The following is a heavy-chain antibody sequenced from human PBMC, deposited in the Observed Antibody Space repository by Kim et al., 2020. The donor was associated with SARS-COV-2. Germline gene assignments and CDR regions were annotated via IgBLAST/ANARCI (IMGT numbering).Heavy chain of an antibody. CDR2: IYYSGNT. J-gene: IGHJ4*02. D-gene: IGHD3-10*01. V-gene: IGHV4-59*13. Sequence: SETLSLTCSVSGGSISSYYWSWVRQPPGKGLEWIGYIYYSGNTNYNPSLKSRVTISVDMSKNQFSLKLSSVTAADTAVYYCASYLVRGRNFDYWGQGTLVTVSS. CDR1: GGSISSYY. CDR3: ASYLVRGRNFDY.